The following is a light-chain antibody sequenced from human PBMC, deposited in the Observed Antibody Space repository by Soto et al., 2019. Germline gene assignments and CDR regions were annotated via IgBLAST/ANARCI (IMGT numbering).Light chain of an antibody. CDR3: QSYDSSLSGWV. Sequence: QSVLTQPPSVSGAPGQRVTISFTGSSSNIGAGYDVHWYQQLPGTAPKLFIFGNSNRPSGVPDRFSGSKSGTSASLAITGLQAEDEADYYCQSYDSSLSGWVFGGGTKVTVL. V-gene: IGLV1-40*01. CDR1: SSNIGAGYD. J-gene: IGLJ3*02. CDR2: GNS.